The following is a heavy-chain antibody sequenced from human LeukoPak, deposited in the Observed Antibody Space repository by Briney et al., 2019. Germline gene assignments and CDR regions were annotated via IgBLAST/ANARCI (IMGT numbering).Heavy chain of an antibody. D-gene: IGHD2-21*02. J-gene: IGHJ3*02. CDR2: IYYSGST. V-gene: IGHV4-59*01. CDR3: ARPQYCGADCYHTFDI. CDR1: GASISGYY. Sequence: PSETLSLTCTVSGASISGYYWSWIRQPPGKGLEWIAYIYYSGSTNYNPSLKSRVTISVDTSKNQLSLKLSSVTAADTAVYYCARPQYCGADCYHTFDIWGQGTLVTVSS.